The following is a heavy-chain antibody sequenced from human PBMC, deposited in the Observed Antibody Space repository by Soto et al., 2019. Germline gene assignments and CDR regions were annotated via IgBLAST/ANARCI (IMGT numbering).Heavy chain of an antibody. CDR3: ARVHLDYDILTGSCFDY. V-gene: IGHV3-11*01. D-gene: IGHD3-9*01. J-gene: IGHJ4*02. Sequence: GGSLRLSCAASGFTFSDYYMSWIRQAPGKGLEWVSYISSSGRTIYYADSVKGRFNISRDNAKDSLYLQMNSLRAEDTAVYYCARVHLDYDILTGSCFDYWGQGTLVTVSS. CDR2: ISSSGRTI. CDR1: GFTFSDYY.